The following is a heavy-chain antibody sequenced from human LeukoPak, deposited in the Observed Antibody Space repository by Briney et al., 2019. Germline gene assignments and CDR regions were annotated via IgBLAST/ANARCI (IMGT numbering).Heavy chain of an antibody. V-gene: IGHV1-2*02. Sequence: ASVKVSCKASGYTFTGYYMHWVRQAPGQGLEWMGWINPNSGGTNYAQKFQGRVTMTRDTSISTAYMELSRLRSDDTAVYYCARRYNWNYALDYWGQGTLVTVSS. J-gene: IGHJ4*02. CDR1: GYTFTGYY. CDR2: INPNSGGT. CDR3: ARRYNWNYALDY. D-gene: IGHD1-7*01.